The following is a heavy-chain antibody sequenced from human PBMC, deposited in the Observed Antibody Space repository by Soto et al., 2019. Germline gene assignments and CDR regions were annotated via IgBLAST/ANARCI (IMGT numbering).Heavy chain of an antibody. J-gene: IGHJ5*02. CDR3: ARPPLGVVSNWFDP. CDR1: GFTFNNYW. Sequence: GSLRLSCAASGFTFNNYWMHWVRQAPGKGLVWVSRINPDGSSTNYADSVKGRFTISRDNAKNTLYLQMNSLRADDTAVYYCARPPLGVVSNWFDPWGQGTLVTVSS. V-gene: IGHV3-74*01. D-gene: IGHD3-3*01. CDR2: INPDGSST.